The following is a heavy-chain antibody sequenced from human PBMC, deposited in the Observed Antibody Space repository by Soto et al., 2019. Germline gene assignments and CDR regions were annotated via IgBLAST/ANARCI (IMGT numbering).Heavy chain of an antibody. D-gene: IGHD6-19*01. J-gene: IGHJ5*02. CDR3: ASDGYSSGWYGWFDP. V-gene: IGHV3-48*02. CDR2: ISSSSSTI. CDR1: GFTFSSYA. Sequence: GGSLRLSCAASGFTFSSYAMSWVRQAPGKGLEWVSYISSSSSTIYYADSVKGRFTISRDNAKNSLYLQMNSLRDEDTAVYYCASDGYSSGWYGWFDPWGQGTLVTVSS.